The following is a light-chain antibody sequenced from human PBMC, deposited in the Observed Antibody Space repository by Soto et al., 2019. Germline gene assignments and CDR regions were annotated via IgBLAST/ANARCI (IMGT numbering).Light chain of an antibody. J-gene: IGKJ1*01. V-gene: IGKV1-9*01. Sequence: DIQLTQSPSFLSASVGDRVTITCRASQDINSYLAWYQQKPGKAPKLLIYAASTLQSAVPSRFSGGGSGTEFPLTISSLQPEDFATYYCQQLNSHPRTFGQGTKVEL. CDR1: QDINSY. CDR2: AAS. CDR3: QQLNSHPRT.